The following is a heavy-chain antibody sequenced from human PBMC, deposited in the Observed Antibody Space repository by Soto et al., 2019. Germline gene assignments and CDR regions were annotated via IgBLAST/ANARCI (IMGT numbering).Heavy chain of an antibody. J-gene: IGHJ4*02. CDR3: AREEITMIANDY. D-gene: IGHD3-22*01. CDR2: INPSGGST. Sequence: GASVKVSCKASGYTFTSYYMHWVRQAPGQGLEWMGKINPSGGSTSYAQKFQGRVTMTSDTSTSTVYMELSSLRSEDTAVYYCAREEITMIANDYWGQGTLVTVSS. CDR1: GYTFTSYY. V-gene: IGHV1-46*01.